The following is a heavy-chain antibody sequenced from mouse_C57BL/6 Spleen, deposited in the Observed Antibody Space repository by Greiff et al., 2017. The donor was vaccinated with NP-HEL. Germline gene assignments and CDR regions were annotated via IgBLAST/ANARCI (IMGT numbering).Heavy chain of an antibody. CDR3: ARHTPFDY. CDR1: GFTFSSYT. Sequence: EVQLVESGGGLVKPGGSLKLSCAASGFTFSSYTMSWVRQTPEKRLEWVATISGGGGNTYYPDSVKGRFTISRDNAKNTLYLQMSSLRSEDTALYYCARHTPFDYWGQGTTLTVSS. V-gene: IGHV5-9*01. J-gene: IGHJ2*01. CDR2: ISGGGGNT.